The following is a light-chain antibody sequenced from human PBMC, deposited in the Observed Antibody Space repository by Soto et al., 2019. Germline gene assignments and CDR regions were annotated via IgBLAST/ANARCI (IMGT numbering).Light chain of an antibody. V-gene: IGKV3-15*01. J-gene: IGKJ1*01. CDR1: QSVSSN. CDR3: QQYNNWPRT. CDR2: GAS. Sequence: DIVLTHSPGTLSLSPWEIATLSCRASQSVSSNLAWYQQKPGQAPRLLIYGASTRATGIPARFSGSGSGTEFTLTISSLQSEDFAVYYCQQYNNWPRTFGQGTKVDNK.